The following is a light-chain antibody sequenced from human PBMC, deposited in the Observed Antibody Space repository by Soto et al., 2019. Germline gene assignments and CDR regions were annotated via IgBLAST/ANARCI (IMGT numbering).Light chain of an antibody. Sequence: EIMLTQSPATLSLSPGERATLSCRASQSVSSSFLAWYQQKRGQPPRLLIYGASTRATGIPARFSGSGSGTEFTLTISSLQSEDFAVYYCQQYNNWPLTFGGGTKVDI. CDR2: GAS. CDR3: QQYNNWPLT. J-gene: IGKJ4*01. CDR1: QSVSSS. V-gene: IGKV3-15*01.